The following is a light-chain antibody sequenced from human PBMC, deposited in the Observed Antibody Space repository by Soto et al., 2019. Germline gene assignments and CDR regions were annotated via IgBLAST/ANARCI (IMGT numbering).Light chain of an antibody. Sequence: QAVVTQPPSVSGAPGQRVTISCTGNSSNFGSGFNVHWYQQVPGTAPKLVIFDNSNRPSGVPDRISGSKSGTSASLAITGLQAEDEADYYCQSYDSALSTWVFGGGTQLTVL. CDR3: QSYDSALSTWV. CDR2: DNS. J-gene: IGLJ3*02. CDR1: SSNFGSGFN. V-gene: IGLV1-40*01.